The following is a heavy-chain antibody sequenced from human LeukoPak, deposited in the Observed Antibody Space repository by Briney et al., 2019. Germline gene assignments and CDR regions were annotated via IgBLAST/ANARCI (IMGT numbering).Heavy chain of an antibody. V-gene: IGHV5-51*01. J-gene: IGHJ6*03. CDR2: IWPGDSDT. D-gene: IGHD2-21*01. CDR3: ARQIATYYYYIDV. CDR1: GYNFTTYW. Sequence: GEPLKISCKGSGYNFTTYWIGWVRQMPGKGLEWMGIIWPGDSDTTYSPSFQGQAIISADKSISTAYLQWSSLKASDTAMYYCARQIATYYYYIDVWGKGTTVTVSS.